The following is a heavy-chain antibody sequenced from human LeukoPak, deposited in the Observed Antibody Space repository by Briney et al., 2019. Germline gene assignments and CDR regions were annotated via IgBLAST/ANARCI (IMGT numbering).Heavy chain of an antibody. J-gene: IGHJ6*03. CDR2: IYYSGTT. CDR1: GGSISSGNYY. Sequence: PSETLSLTCTVSGGSISSGNYYWSWIRQPPGKGLEWIGYIYYSGTTNYNPSLKSRVTISVDTSKNQFSLKLSSVTAADTAVYYCARVSWFPGTSYYYMDAWGKGTTVTVSS. CDR3: ARVSWFPGTSYYYMDA. D-gene: IGHD1-1*01. V-gene: IGHV4-61*01.